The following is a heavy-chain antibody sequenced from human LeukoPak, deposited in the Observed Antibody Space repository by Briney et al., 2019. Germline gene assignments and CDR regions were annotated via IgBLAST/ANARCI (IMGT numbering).Heavy chain of an antibody. CDR2: INPNSGGT. V-gene: IGHV1-2*04. J-gene: IGHJ6*02. CDR1: GYTFTGYY. Sequence: ASVKVSCKASGYTFTGYYMHWVRQAPGQGLEWMGWINPNSGGTNYAQKFQGWVTMTRDTSISTAYMELSRLRSDDTAVYYCARELCSGGSCYPGDYYYGMDVWGQGTTVTVSS. D-gene: IGHD2-15*01. CDR3: ARELCSGGSCYPGDYYYGMDV.